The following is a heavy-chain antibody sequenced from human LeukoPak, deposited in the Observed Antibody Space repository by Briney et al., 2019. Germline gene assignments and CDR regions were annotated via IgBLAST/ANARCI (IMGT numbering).Heavy chain of an antibody. J-gene: IGHJ4*02. D-gene: IGHD3-22*01. CDR2: IIPNLGTT. Sequence: SVKVSCKASEGTSNSHAISWVRQAPGQGLEWMGRIIPNLGTTNRAQNFQDRVTLTADKYTNTAYMELTSLTSDDTAVYYCATTNDGGGYQWGDFLDFWGQGTLVTVSS. CDR3: ATTNDGGGYQWGDFLDF. CDR1: EGTSNSHA. V-gene: IGHV1-69*04.